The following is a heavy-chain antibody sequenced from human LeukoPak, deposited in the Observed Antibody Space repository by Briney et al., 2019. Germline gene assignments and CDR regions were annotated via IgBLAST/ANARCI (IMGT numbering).Heavy chain of an antibody. V-gene: IGHV3-30*03. J-gene: IGHJ4*02. D-gene: IGHD1-1*01. Sequence: GGSLCLSCALSRVTLTTDGIHWGGQAPGKGLEWVAVISYDGSNKYYVDSVKGRFTISRDNSKNILYPQMNSLRAEDKAAYYFAIYGEDNLNARSEYWGQGTLVTVSS. CDR2: ISYDGSNK. CDR3: AIYGEDNLNARSEY. CDR1: RVTLTTDG.